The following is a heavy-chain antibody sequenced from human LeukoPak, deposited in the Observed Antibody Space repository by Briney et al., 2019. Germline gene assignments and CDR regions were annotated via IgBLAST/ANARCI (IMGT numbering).Heavy chain of an antibody. CDR3: ARGLAYYDFWSGYSYYFDY. J-gene: IGHJ4*02. D-gene: IGHD3-3*01. V-gene: IGHV4-34*01. Sequence: SETLSLTCAVYGGSFSGYYWSWIRQPPGKGLEWIGEINHSGSTNYNPSLKSRVTISVDTSKNRFSLKLSSVTAADTAVYYCARGLAYYDFWSGYSYYFDYWGQGTLVTVSS. CDR1: GGSFSGYY. CDR2: INHSGST.